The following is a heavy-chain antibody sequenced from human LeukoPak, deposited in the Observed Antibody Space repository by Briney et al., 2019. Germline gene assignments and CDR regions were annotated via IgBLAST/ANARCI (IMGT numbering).Heavy chain of an antibody. CDR1: GGSISSYY. Sequence: SETLSLTCTVSGGSISSYYWSWIRQPPGKGLEWIGYIYYSGSTNYNPSLKSRVTISVDTSKNQFSLKLSSVTAADTAVYYCARGALRYFDWLSTWYNWFDPWGQGTLVTVSS. D-gene: IGHD3-9*01. CDR3: ARGALRYFDWLSTWYNWFDP. V-gene: IGHV4-59*01. J-gene: IGHJ5*02. CDR2: IYYSGST.